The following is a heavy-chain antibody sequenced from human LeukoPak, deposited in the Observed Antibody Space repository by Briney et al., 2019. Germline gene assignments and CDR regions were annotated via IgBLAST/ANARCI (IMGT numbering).Heavy chain of an antibody. D-gene: IGHD1-26*01. V-gene: IGHV3-9*01. CDR2: ISWNSGSI. Sequence: RSGGSLRLSCAASGFTFDEYAMHWVRHAPGKGLEWVSGISWNSGSIDYADSVKGRFTISRDNVKNSLYLQMNSLRAEDTALYYCAKERGNYDYYFDYWGQGTLVTVSS. J-gene: IGHJ4*02. CDR3: AKERGNYDYYFDY. CDR1: GFTFDEYA.